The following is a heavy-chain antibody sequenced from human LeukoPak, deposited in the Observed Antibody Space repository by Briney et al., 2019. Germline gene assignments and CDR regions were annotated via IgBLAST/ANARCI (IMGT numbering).Heavy chain of an antibody. Sequence: WVRQAPGKGLEWIGSIYYSGSTYYNPSLKSRVTISVDTSKNQFSLKLSSVTAADTAVYYCARVGLAAAGTIDYWGQGTLVTVSS. D-gene: IGHD6-13*01. CDR2: IYYSGST. V-gene: IGHV4-39*07. J-gene: IGHJ4*02. CDR3: ARVGLAAAGTIDY.